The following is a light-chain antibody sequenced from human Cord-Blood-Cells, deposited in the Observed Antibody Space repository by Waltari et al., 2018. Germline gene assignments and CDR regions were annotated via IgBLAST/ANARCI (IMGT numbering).Light chain of an antibody. Sequence: QSPLTQPASVSGSPRHSITISCTRPRSDVGSYNLLPWYQQHPGKAPKLMIYEVSKRPSGVSNRFSGSKSGNTASLTISGLQAEDEADYYCCSYAGSSLYVFGTGTKVTVL. CDR3: CSYAGSSLYV. J-gene: IGLJ1*01. CDR2: EVS. CDR1: RSDVGSYNL. V-gene: IGLV2-23*02.